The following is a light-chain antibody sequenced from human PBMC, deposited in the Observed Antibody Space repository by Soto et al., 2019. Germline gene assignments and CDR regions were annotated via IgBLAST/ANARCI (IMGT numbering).Light chain of an antibody. J-gene: IGKJ4*01. Sequence: DIQMTQSPSTLSASVGDKVTVTCRASQSVRDWVAWYQQQAGRAPRLLIYKASSLHSGVPSRFSGSGFGTEFTLTISGLQPDDFASYYCQQYYSYSPLTFGGGTKVVIK. V-gene: IGKV1-5*03. CDR1: QSVRDW. CDR2: KAS. CDR3: QQYYSYSPLT.